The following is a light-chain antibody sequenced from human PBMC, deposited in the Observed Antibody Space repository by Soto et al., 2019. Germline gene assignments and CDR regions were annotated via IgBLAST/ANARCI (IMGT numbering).Light chain of an antibody. V-gene: IGLV2-14*03. CDR3: VSYTTSTTYV. Sequence: QSALTQPASVSDSPGQSITISCTGTSSDVGGSNFVSWYQQHPGKPPKLIIYDVANPPSGVSNRFSGSKSGSTASLIISRLQTEDEADYYCVSYTTSTTYVFGTGTKLTVL. J-gene: IGLJ1*01. CDR1: SSDVGGSNF. CDR2: DVA.